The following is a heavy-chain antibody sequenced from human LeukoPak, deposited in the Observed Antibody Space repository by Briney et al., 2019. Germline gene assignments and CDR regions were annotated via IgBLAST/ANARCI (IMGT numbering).Heavy chain of an antibody. Sequence: ASVKVSCKASGYTFTGYCMHWVRQAPGQGLKWMGWINPNSGGTSYAQKFQGRVTMTRDTSISTAYMELSRLRSDDTAVYYCARSQIINYYDSSGYYSSPYLYIWGQGTLVTVSS. D-gene: IGHD3-22*01. J-gene: IGHJ4*02. V-gene: IGHV1-2*02. CDR3: ARSQIINYYDSSGYYSSPYLYI. CDR2: INPNSGGT. CDR1: GYTFTGYC.